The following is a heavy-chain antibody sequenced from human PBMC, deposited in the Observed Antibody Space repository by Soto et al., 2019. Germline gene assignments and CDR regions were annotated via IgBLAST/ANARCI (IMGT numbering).Heavy chain of an antibody. Sequence: QVQLVQSGAEVKKPGTSVKVSCKASGGTFSSYAISWVRQAPGQGLEWMGGIIPIFGTANYAQKFQGRVTLTADESTSTAYMELSSLRSEDTAVYYCATSLLRYFCYFMYYYYYGMDVWGQGTTVTVSS. J-gene: IGHJ6*02. CDR2: IIPIFGTA. CDR1: GGTFSSYA. D-gene: IGHD3-9*01. CDR3: ATSLLRYFCYFMYYYYYGMDV. V-gene: IGHV1-69*01.